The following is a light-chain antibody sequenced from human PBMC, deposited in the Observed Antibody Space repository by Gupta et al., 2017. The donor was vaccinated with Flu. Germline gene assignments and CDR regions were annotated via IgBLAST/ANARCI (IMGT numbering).Light chain of an antibody. V-gene: IGKV3-15*01. CDR2: GAS. J-gene: IGKJ2*01. CDR1: QSVRSN. CDR3: QQYDNWPDT. Sequence: ETVMTQSPATLSVSPGERATLSCTASQSVRSNLAWYQQKPGQAPRLLMYGASTRATAIPARFSGSGSGTEFTLTISSLQSEDFAVYYCQQYDNWPDTFGQGTKLEIK.